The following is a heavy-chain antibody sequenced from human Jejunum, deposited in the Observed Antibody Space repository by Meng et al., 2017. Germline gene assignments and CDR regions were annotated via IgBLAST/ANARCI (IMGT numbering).Heavy chain of an antibody. J-gene: IGHJ4*02. CDR1: GFTFSSSS. D-gene: IGHD3-16*01. V-gene: IGHV3-23*04. Sequence: EGQLVGAGGGLVQTGGSLRLSCAASGFTFSSSSMSWVRQAPGKGLEWVSTFTGTTTSTYYADSVKGRFTISRDNSKNTLYLQMNSLRAEDTAVYYCAKLTSLWGQGTLVTVSS. CDR2: FTGTTTST. CDR3: AKLTSL.